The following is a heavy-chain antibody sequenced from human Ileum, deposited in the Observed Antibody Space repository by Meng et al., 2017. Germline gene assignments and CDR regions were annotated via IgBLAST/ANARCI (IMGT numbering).Heavy chain of an antibody. J-gene: IGHJ5*02. CDR1: GGSVSSANSY. D-gene: IGHD6-19*01. Sequence: QVRLQASGPGLVRPSETLSLTCTVSGGSVSSANSYWSWIRQTPGKGLEWIGYVYNTGNTNSNPSLRSRLTMSVDTSNSQFSLKLTSVTAADTAVYYCARGGGGGWPNWFDPWGQGTLVTVSS. CDR3: ARGGGGGWPNWFDP. V-gene: IGHV4-61*01. CDR2: VYNTGNT.